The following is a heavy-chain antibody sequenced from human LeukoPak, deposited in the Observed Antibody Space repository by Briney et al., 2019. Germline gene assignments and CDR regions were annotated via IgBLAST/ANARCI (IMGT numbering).Heavy chain of an antibody. V-gene: IGHV4-59*01. CDR1: AGSISSYY. D-gene: IGHD3-16*02. Sequence: PSETLSLTCAVAAGSISSYYWSWIRQPPGKGLEWIGYIYYSGSTNYNPSLKSRVTISVDTSKNQFSLKLNSVTAADTAVYYCARYVWGSYPTFEDYWGQGTLVTVSS. J-gene: IGHJ4*02. CDR2: IYYSGST. CDR3: ARYVWGSYPTFEDY.